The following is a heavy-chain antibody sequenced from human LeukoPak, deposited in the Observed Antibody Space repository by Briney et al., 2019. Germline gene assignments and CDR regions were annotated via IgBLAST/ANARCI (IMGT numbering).Heavy chain of an antibody. J-gene: IGHJ4*02. V-gene: IGHV3-23*01. D-gene: IGHD3-22*01. CDR3: AIMHGYYDGSGFWVQ. Sequence: GGPLRLSCAASGFTFSSYAMSWVRQAPGKGLEWVSFISPSGDRTSNADSVEGRFTISRDNTRNTLYLQMNSLRDEDTGAYYCAIMHGYYDGSGFWVQWGQGTLVTVSS. CDR2: ISPSGDRT. CDR1: GFTFSSYA.